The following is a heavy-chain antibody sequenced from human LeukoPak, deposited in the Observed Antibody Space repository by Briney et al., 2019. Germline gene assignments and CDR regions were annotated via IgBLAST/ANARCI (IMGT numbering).Heavy chain of an antibody. Sequence: SETLSLTCAVYGGSFSGYYWSWIRQPPGKGLDWIGEINHSGSTNYNPSLKSRVKISVDRSQNQFSLKLSSVTAADTAVYYCARGRPGHYYGSGRSDYWGQGTLVTVSS. CDR3: ARGRPGHYYGSGRSDY. J-gene: IGHJ4*02. CDR2: INHSGST. CDR1: GGSFSGYY. V-gene: IGHV4-34*01. D-gene: IGHD3-10*01.